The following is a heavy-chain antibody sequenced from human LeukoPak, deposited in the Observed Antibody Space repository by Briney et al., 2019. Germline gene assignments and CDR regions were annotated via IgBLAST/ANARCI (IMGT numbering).Heavy chain of an antibody. CDR3: ARVARDSSSWYLRYFDY. CDR1: GYTFTGYY. Sequence: ASVKVSCKASGYTFTGYYMHWVRQAPGQGLEWMGRINPNSGGTNYAQKFQGRVTMTRDTSISTAYMELSRLRSDDTDVYYCARVARDSSSWYLRYFDYWGQGTLVTVSS. J-gene: IGHJ4*02. D-gene: IGHD6-13*01. CDR2: INPNSGGT. V-gene: IGHV1-2*05.